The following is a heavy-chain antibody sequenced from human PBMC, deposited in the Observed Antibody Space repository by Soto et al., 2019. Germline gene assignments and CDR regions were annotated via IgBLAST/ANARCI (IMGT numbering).Heavy chain of an antibody. J-gene: IGHJ6*03. V-gene: IGHV4-39*01. Sequence: SETLSLTCTVSGGSISSSSYYWGWIRQPPGKGLEWIGSIYYSGSTYYNPSLKSRVTISVDTSKNQFSLKLSSVTAADTAVYYCASLRSEGYYYYYMDVWGKGTTVTVSS. CDR1: GGSISSSSYY. CDR3: ASLRSEGYYYYYMDV. CDR2: IYYSGST.